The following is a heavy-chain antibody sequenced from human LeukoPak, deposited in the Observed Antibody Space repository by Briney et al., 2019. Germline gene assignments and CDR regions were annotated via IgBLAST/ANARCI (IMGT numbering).Heavy chain of an antibody. CDR1: GDSISSGGYY. CDR2: IYYSGST. V-gene: IGHV4-31*03. CDR3: ARIGLTGTAIFDY. J-gene: IGHJ4*02. Sequence: SQTLSLTCTVSGDSISSGGYYWSWIRQHPGKGLEWIGYIYYSGSTYYNPSLKSRVTISVDTSKNQFSLKLSSVTAADTAVYYCARIGLTGTAIFDYWGQGTLVTVSS. D-gene: IGHD1-20*01.